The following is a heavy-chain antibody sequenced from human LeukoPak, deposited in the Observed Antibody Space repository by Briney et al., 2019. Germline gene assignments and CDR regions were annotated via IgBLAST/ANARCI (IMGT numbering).Heavy chain of an antibody. J-gene: IGHJ3*02. CDR3: ARDLAHTHYDILTGYYMAAFDI. D-gene: IGHD3-9*01. Sequence: ASVKVSCKASGYTFTGYYMHWVRQAPGQGLEWMGWINPNSGGTNYAQKFQGRVTMTRDTSISTAYMELSRLRSDDTAVYYCARDLAHTHYDILTGYYMAAFDIWGQGTMVTVSS. V-gene: IGHV1-2*02. CDR2: INPNSGGT. CDR1: GYTFTGYY.